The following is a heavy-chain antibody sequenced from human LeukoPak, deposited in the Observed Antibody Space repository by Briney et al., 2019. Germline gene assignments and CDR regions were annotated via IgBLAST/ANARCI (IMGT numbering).Heavy chain of an antibody. V-gene: IGHV1-69*02. CDR3: ARSDPYSSGWYDYYYMGV. D-gene: IGHD6-19*01. CDR2: IIPILGIA. Sequence: SVKVSCKASGGTFSSYTISWVRQAPGQGLEWMGRIIPILGIANYAQKFQGRVTITADKSTSTAYMELSSLRSEDTAVYYCARSDPYSSGWYDYYYMGVWGKGTTVTVSS. J-gene: IGHJ6*03. CDR1: GGTFSSYT.